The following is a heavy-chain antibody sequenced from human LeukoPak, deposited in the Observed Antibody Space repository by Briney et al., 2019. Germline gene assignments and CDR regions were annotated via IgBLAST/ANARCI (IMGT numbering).Heavy chain of an antibody. J-gene: IGHJ4*02. CDR2: INHSGST. Sequence: SETLSLTCAVYGGSFSGYYWSWIRQPPGKGLEWIGEINHSGSTNYNPSLKSRVTISVDTSKNQFSLKLSSVTAADTAVYYCARGGPRYCSGGSCYFGYWGQGTLVTVSS. CDR1: GGSFSGYY. V-gene: IGHV4-34*01. CDR3: ARGGPRYCSGGSCYFGY. D-gene: IGHD2-15*01.